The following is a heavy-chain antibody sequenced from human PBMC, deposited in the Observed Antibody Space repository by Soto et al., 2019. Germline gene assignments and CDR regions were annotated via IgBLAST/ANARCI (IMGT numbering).Heavy chain of an antibody. CDR2: ISTYNGDT. V-gene: IGHV1-18*01. J-gene: IGHJ6*02. CDR3: ARAVAAPYYYYGMDV. Sequence: QVQLVQSGAEVRKPGASVKVSCKASGYTFSTSGMSWLRQAPGQGREGMGWISTYNGDTNDAPKFQDRVNMTSDTPTSTVYMELRSLRSDDTAVYYCARAVAAPYYYYGMDVWGQGTRVTVS. CDR1: GYTFSTSG. D-gene: IGHD6-19*01.